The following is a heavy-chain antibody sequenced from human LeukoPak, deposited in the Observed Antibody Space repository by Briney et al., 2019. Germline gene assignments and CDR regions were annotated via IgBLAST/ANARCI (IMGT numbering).Heavy chain of an antibody. J-gene: IGHJ5*02. CDR2: INPNSGGT. CDR3: AKASLVGATWKTKNWFDP. D-gene: IGHD1-26*01. CDR1: GYTFTSYD. Sequence: ASVKVSCKASGYTFTSYDINWVRQATGQGLEWMGWINPNSGGTNYAQKFQGRVTMTRDTSISTAYMELSRLRSDDTAVYYCAKASLVGATWKTKNWFDPWGQGTLVTVSS. V-gene: IGHV1-2*02.